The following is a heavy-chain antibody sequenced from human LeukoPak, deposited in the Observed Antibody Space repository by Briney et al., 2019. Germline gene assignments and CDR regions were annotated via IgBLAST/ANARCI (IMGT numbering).Heavy chain of an antibody. V-gene: IGHV6-1*01. CDR1: GDSVSSNSAA. CDR2: TYWRSKWYK. Sequence: SQTLSLTCAISGDSVSSNSAAWHWIRRSPSRGLEWLGRTYWRSKWYKNYAVPVKGRITINPDTSKNQFTLQLNSVTPEDAAVYYCARVGYSGTIDFWGQGTLVTVSS. CDR3: ARVGYSGTIDF. D-gene: IGHD5-12*01. J-gene: IGHJ4*02.